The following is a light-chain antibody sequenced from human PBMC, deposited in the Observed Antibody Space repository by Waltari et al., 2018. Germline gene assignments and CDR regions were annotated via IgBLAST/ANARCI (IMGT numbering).Light chain of an antibody. V-gene: IGLV1-40*01. Sequence: IGAGYDVHWYQQFPGTAPKLLIYHNSNRPSGVPDRFSGSKSGTSASLAITGLLAEDEADYYCQSFDSSLNAVLFGGGTKLTVL. CDR2: HNS. J-gene: IGLJ2*01. CDR3: QSFDSSLNAVL. CDR1: IGAGYD.